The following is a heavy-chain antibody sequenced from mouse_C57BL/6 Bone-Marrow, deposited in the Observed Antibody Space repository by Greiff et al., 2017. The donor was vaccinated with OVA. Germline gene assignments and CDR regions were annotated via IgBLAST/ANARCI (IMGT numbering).Heavy chain of an antibody. CDR2: ISSGGDYI. CDR1: GFTFSSYA. CDR3: TREVMTTVVAFDY. J-gene: IGHJ2*01. D-gene: IGHD1-1*01. Sequence: EVMLVESGAGLVKPGGSLTLSCEASGFTFSSYALSWVRQTPEKRLEWVAYISSGGDYISYADTVKGRFTISRDNARNTLYLQRSSLKSEDTAMYYCTREVMTTVVAFDYWGQGTTLTVSS. V-gene: IGHV5-9-1*02.